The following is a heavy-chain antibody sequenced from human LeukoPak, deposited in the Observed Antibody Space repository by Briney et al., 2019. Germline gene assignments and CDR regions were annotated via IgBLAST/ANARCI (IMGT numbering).Heavy chain of an antibody. CDR2: IYYSGST. J-gene: IGHJ6*02. CDR1: GGSIGSYY. CDR3: ARGSPTPSPKYYYYGMDV. D-gene: IGHD4-11*01. Sequence: PSETLSLTCTVSGGSIGSYYWSWIRQPPGKGLEWIGYIYYSGSTNYNPSLKSRVTISVDTSKNQFSLKLSSVTAADTAVYYCARGSPTPSPKYYYYGMDVWGQGTTVTVSS. V-gene: IGHV4-59*01.